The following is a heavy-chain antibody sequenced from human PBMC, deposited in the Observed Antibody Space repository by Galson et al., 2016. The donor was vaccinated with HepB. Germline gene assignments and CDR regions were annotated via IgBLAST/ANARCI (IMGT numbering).Heavy chain of an antibody. J-gene: IGHJ6*02. CDR1: GLSVTTTY. Sequence: SLRLSCAASGLSVTTTYMNWVRRAPGKGLDWVSIIYSGGGSFYADAVKGRFTVSRDDSHVYLQMNSLRVEDTAIYYCARARDNTREYHSLDVWGQGTTVTVAS. V-gene: IGHV3-53*01. CDR2: IYSGGGS. D-gene: IGHD6-6*01. CDR3: ARARDNTREYHSLDV.